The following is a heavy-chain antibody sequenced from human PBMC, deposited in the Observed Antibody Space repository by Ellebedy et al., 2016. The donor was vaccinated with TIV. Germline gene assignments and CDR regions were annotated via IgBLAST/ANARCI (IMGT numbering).Heavy chain of an antibody. J-gene: IGHJ3*02. Sequence: GGSLRLSCAASGFTVSYTYMSWVRQAPGKGLEWVSVIQTGGDTYYADSVRGRFTISRDSSKNKLYLQMNSLRAEDTAVYYCARRITGTYGDDALDIWGQGTMVTVSS. V-gene: IGHV3-53*01. CDR2: IQTGGDT. CDR1: GFTVSYTY. CDR3: ARRITGTYGDDALDI. D-gene: IGHD1-20*01.